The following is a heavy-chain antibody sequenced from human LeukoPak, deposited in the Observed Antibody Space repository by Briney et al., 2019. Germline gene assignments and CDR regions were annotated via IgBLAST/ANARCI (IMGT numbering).Heavy chain of an antibody. CDR1: GDSVSRNSAT. J-gene: IGHJ6*02. V-gene: IGHV6-1*01. Sequence: SQTLSLTCALSGDSVSRNSATWSWIRQSPSRGLEWLGRTFYTSKWYNEYAESVKSRITIIADTSKNQVSLQLNSVTPEDTAIYYCARQNTDITTLDVWGQGTTVTVSS. CDR2: TFYTSKWYN. D-gene: IGHD1-1*01. CDR3: ARQNTDITTLDV.